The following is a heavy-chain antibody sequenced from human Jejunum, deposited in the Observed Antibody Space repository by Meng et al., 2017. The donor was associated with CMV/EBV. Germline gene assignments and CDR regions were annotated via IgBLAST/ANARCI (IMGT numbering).Heavy chain of an antibody. CDR3: SPLLSSPDYDY. CDR1: FTSFS. Sequence: FTSFSMNWVRQAPGKGLEWVSSISSSSSHIYYADSVKGRFTISRDNAKNSFYLPLPLLQASSPSLYSFSPLLSSPDYDY. CDR2: ISSSSSHI. V-gene: IGHV3-21*01. J-gene: IGHJ4*01. D-gene: IGHD3-16*01.